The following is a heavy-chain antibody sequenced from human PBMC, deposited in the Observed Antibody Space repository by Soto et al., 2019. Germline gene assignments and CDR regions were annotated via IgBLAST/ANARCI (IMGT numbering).Heavy chain of an antibody. CDR3: ARGCSSTICYYYYYYGMDV. Sequence: EVQLVESGGGLVQPGGSLRLSCAASGFTFSSYDMHWVRQATGKGLEWVSAIGTAGDTYYPGSVKGRFTISRENAKNSLYLQMTSLRAEDTAVYYCARGCSSTICYYYYYYGMDVWGQGTTVTVSS. V-gene: IGHV3-13*01. CDR1: GFTFSSYD. J-gene: IGHJ6*02. CDR2: IGTAGDT. D-gene: IGHD2-2*01.